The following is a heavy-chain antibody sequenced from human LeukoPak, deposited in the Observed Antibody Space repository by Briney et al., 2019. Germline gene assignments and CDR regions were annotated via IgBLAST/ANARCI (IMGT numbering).Heavy chain of an antibody. J-gene: IGHJ4*02. CDR1: GYTFTSYD. CDR2: MNPNSGNT. V-gene: IGHV1-8*01. D-gene: IGHD3-10*01. Sequence: ASVKVSCKASGYTFTSYDINWVRQATGQGLEWMGWMNPNSGNTGYAQKFQGRVTMTRNTSLSTAYMELSSLRSEDTAVYYCARGFSMVRGVIVGYWGQGTLVTVSS. CDR3: ARGFSMVRGVIVGY.